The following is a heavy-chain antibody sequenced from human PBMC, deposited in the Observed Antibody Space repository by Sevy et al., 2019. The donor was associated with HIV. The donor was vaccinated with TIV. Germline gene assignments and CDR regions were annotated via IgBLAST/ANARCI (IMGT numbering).Heavy chain of an antibody. D-gene: IGHD6-19*01. V-gene: IGHV3-11*06. CDR2: ISSTSSYT. CDR1: GFTFSDYY. J-gene: IGHJ4*02. Sequence: GGSLRLSCAASGFTFSDYYMSWIRQAPGKGLEWVSYISSTSSYTNYADSVKGRFTISRDNAKNSLYLQMNSLRAEDTAVYYCARSIAVLGVDYWGQGTLVTVSS. CDR3: ARSIAVLGVDY.